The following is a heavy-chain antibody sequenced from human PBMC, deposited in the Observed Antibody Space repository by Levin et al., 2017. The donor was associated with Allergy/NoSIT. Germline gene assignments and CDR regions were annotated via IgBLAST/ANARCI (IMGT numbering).Heavy chain of an antibody. V-gene: IGHV4-39*01. CDR3: ARQGYCSGGSCYPEINWFDP. D-gene: IGHD2-15*01. CDR2: IYYSGST. CDR1: GGSISSSSYY. Sequence: SQTLSLTCTVSGGSISSSSYYWGWIRQPPGKGLEWIGSIYYSGSTYYNPSLKSRVTISVDTSKNQFSLKLSSVTAADTAVYYCARQGYCSGGSCYPEINWFDPWGQGTLVTVSS. J-gene: IGHJ5*02.